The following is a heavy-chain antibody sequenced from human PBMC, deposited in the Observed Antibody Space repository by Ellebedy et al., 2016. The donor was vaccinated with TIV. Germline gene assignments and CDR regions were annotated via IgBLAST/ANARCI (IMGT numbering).Heavy chain of an antibody. D-gene: IGHD7-27*01. J-gene: IGHJ4*02. CDR3: ARDFLWAFDS. CDR2: VDYSGDTV. V-gene: IGHV3-48*02. CDR1: GFTFSSFT. Sequence: GESLKISCAASGFTFSSFTMNWVRQAPGKGLEWISYVDYSGDTVSYADSVKGRFTVSRDNAKNSLSLQMTGVRDEDTAVYYCARDFLWAFDSWGQGILVTVSS.